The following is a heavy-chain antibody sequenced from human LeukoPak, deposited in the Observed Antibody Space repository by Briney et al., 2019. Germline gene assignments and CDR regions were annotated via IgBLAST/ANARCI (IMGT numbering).Heavy chain of an antibody. J-gene: IGHJ6*04. CDR1: GFTFSSYA. CDR2: IICSGGST. Sequence: GGSLRLSCAASGFTFSSYAMSWVRRAPGKGLVWVSVIICSGGSTYYADSVKGRFTISRDNSENTLYLQMNSLRAEDTAVYYCARDRIAVGGVMDYYYGMDVWGKGTTVTVSS. CDR3: ARDRIAVGGVMDYYYGMDV. D-gene: IGHD3-16*01. V-gene: IGHV3-23*01.